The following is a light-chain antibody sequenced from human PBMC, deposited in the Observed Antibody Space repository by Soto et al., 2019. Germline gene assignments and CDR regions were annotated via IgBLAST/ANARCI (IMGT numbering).Light chain of an antibody. CDR3: AAWDNRLNGPVA. CDR2: SNN. J-gene: IGLJ2*01. CDR1: SSNVGSNT. Sequence: QSVLTQPPSASGTPGQRVTISCSGSSSNVGSNTVHWYQQHPGTAPRLLIFSNNERPSGVPARFSGSKSGTSASLAISGLQSEDEATYFCAAWDNRLNGPVAFGGGTKVTVL. V-gene: IGLV1-44*01.